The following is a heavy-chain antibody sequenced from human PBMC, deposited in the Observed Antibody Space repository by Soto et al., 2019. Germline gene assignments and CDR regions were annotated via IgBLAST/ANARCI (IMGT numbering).Heavy chain of an antibody. V-gene: IGHV1-3*05. CDR3: ARAVAVAADFDY. J-gene: IGHJ4*02. CDR1: GYTFTGYA. CDR2: INAGNGNT. D-gene: IGHD6-19*01. Sequence: QVQLVQSGAEEKKPGASVKVSCKASGYTFTGYAMHWVRQAPGQRLEWMGWINAGNGNTKYSQKFQGRVTITRDTSASTGYMEPSSLRSEDTAVYYCARAVAVAADFDYWGQGTLVTVSS.